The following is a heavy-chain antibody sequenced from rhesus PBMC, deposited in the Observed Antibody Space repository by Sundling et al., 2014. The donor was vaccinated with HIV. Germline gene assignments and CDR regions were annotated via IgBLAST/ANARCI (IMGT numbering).Heavy chain of an antibody. J-gene: IGHJ6*01. V-gene: IGHV4-165*02. CDR2: IGGTSGSS. CDR1: GGSISGYY. Sequence: QVLLQESGPGLVKPSETLSLSCAVSGGSISGYYWNWIRQPPGKGLEWIGYIGGTSGSSYYNPSLKSRVTISTDTSKNQFSLNLSSVTAADTAVYYCARHPRTYSNNYYSYYGLDSWGQGVVVTVSS. CDR3: ARHPRTYSNNYYSYYGLDS. D-gene: IGHD3-16*01.